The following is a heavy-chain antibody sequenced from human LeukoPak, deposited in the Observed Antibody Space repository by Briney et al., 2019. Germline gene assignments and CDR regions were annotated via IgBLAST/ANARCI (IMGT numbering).Heavy chain of an antibody. Sequence: SETLSLTCTVSGGSISSYYWSWIRQPPGKGLEWIGYIYYSGSTNYNPSLKSRVTISVDTSKNQFSLKLSSVTAADTAVYYCASLVDTAMVYYFDYWGQGTLVTVSS. V-gene: IGHV4-59*12. CDR1: GGSISSYY. D-gene: IGHD5-18*01. CDR3: ASLVDTAMVYYFDY. CDR2: IYYSGST. J-gene: IGHJ4*02.